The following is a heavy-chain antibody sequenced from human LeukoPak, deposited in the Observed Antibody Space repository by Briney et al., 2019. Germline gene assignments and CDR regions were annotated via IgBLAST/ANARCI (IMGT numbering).Heavy chain of an antibody. Sequence: PGGSLRLSCAASGFTFSSYWMHWVRQAPGKGLVWVSRINSDGSSTSYADSVKGRFTISRDNAKNTLYLQMNSLRAEDTAVYYCARGDTSTVNNYYYYGMDVWGKGTTVTVS. CDR1: GFTFSSYW. V-gene: IGHV3-74*01. D-gene: IGHD4-17*01. CDR2: INSDGSST. CDR3: ARGDTSTVNNYYYYGMDV. J-gene: IGHJ6*04.